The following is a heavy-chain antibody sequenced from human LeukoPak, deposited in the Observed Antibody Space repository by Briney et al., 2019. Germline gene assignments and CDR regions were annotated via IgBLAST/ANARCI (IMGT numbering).Heavy chain of an antibody. D-gene: IGHD3-22*01. CDR2: ISAYNGNT. CDR1: GYTFTGYY. Sequence: ASVKVSCKASGYTFTGYYLHWLRQAPGQGLEWMGWISAYNGNTNYAQKLQGRVTMTTDTSTSTAYMELRSLRSDDTAVYYCARVYYDSSGSPHDAFDIWGQGTMVTVSS. CDR3: ARVYYDSSGSPHDAFDI. J-gene: IGHJ3*02. V-gene: IGHV1-18*04.